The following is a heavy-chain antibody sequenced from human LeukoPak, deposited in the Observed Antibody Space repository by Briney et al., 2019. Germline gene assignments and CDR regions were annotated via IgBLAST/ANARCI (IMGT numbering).Heavy chain of an antibody. CDR3: ARARGQQLDY. D-gene: IGHD6-13*01. CDR2: IYTSGST. CDR1: GGSISSGSYY. Sequence: SETLSLTCTVSGGSISSGSYYWSWIRQPAGKGLEWIGRIYTSGSTNYNPSLKSRVTISVDTSKNQFSLKLSSVTAADTAVYYCARARGQQLDYWGQGTLVTVSS. J-gene: IGHJ4*02. V-gene: IGHV4-61*02.